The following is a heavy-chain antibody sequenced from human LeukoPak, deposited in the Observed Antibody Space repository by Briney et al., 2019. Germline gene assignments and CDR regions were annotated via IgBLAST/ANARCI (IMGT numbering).Heavy chain of an antibody. CDR3: ARGPSVAAHLDY. CDR1: GGSISSNNW. CDR2: IYHHGAT. D-gene: IGHD5-12*01. J-gene: IGHJ4*02. Sequence: SGTLSLTCAVSGGSISSNNWWSWVRQPPGKGLEWIGEIYHHGATNYNPSLKSRVTLSVDKSKNQFSLELSSVTAADTAVYYCARGPSVAAHLDYWGQGTLVTASS. V-gene: IGHV4-4*02.